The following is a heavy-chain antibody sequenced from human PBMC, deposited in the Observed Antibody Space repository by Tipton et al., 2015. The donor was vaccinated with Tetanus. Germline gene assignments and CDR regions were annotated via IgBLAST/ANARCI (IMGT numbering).Heavy chain of an antibody. J-gene: IGHJ4*02. CDR2: THQTGTT. CDR3: ARGPLRFFDY. Sequence: TLSLTCVVYGGSFNGYYWNWIRQSPGKGLEWIGETHQTGTTNYNPSLKSRVSISLDMAKNQFSLRLTSVTAADTAMYYCARGPLRFFDYWGQGTLVTVSS. V-gene: IGHV4-34*01. CDR1: GGSFNGYY.